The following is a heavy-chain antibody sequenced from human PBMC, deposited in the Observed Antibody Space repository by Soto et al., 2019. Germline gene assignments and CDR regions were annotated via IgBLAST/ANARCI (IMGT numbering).Heavy chain of an antibody. D-gene: IGHD2-2*01. J-gene: IGHJ4*02. V-gene: IGHV3-30-3*01. CDR2: ISYDGSNK. CDR1: GFFFSGYA. CDR3: ARGPSSLTRFDY. Sequence: GGSLRLSCAASGFFFSGYAMHWVRQAPGKGLEWVAVISYDGSNKYYADSVKGRFTISRDNSKNTLYLQMNSLRVEDTAVYYCARGPSSLTRFDYWGQGTLVTVSS.